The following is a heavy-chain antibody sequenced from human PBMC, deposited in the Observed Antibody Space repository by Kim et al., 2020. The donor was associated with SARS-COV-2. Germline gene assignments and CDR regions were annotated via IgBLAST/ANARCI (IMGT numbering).Heavy chain of an antibody. V-gene: IGHV3-11*01. CDR2: SAGTSI. J-gene: IGHJ5*02. Sequence: SAGTSIKYADSVNGRFPISRANATKSLSLQMNSLTPEDTAVYYCVGEPASWGQGTLVTVSS. CDR3: VGEPAS.